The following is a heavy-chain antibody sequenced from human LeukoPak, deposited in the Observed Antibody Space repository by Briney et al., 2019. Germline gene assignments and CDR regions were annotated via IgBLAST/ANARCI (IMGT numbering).Heavy chain of an antibody. J-gene: IGHJ3*02. D-gene: IGHD5-12*01. CDR2: ISSDGKNK. V-gene: IGHV3-33*01. CDR3: AIGHSGYDYAYEI. CDR1: GFTFG. Sequence: PGGSLRLSCAASGFTFGIHWVRHAPGKGLEWVAVISSDGKNKYYADSVKGRFTISRDNSKNTVYLQMNSLRAEDTAVYYCAIGHSGYDYAYEIWGQGTMVTVSS.